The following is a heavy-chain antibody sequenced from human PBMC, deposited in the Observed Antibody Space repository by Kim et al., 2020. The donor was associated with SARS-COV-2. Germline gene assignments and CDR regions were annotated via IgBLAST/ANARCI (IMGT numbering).Heavy chain of an antibody. D-gene: IGHD6-13*01. CDR3: ATLGGIAAAGTEGWFDP. J-gene: IGHJ5*02. V-gene: IGHV3-33*05. CDR1: GFTFSSYG. Sequence: GGSLRLSCAASGFTFSSYGMHWVRQAPGKGLEWVAVISYDGSNKYYADSVKGRFTISRDNSKNTLYLQMNSLRAEDTAVYYCATLGGIAAAGTEGWFDP. CDR2: ISYDGSNK.